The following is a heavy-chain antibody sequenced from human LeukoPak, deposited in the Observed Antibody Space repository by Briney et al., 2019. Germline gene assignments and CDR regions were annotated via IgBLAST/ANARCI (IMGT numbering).Heavy chain of an antibody. Sequence: GGSLRLSCAASGFTFSSSAMSWVRQAPGKGLEWVSAISNNGGYTYYADSVQGRFTISRDNSKNTLYLQMNSLRAEDAAVYYCASGAVAGFYYFDYWGQGTLVTVSS. CDR1: GFTFSSSA. CDR2: ISNNGGYT. CDR3: ASGAVAGFYYFDY. J-gene: IGHJ4*02. D-gene: IGHD6-19*01. V-gene: IGHV3-23*01.